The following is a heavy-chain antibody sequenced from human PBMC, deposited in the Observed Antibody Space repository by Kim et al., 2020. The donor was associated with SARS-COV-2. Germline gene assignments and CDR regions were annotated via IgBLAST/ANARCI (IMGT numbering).Heavy chain of an antibody. D-gene: IGHD3-9*01. CDR2: IYYSGST. CDR1: GGSISSSSYY. CDR3: ARRERYFDWLQSPDAFDI. V-gene: IGHV4-39*01. J-gene: IGHJ3*02. Sequence: SETLSLTCTVSGGSISSSSYYWGWIRQPPGKGLEWIGSIYYSGSTYYNPSLKSRVTISVDTSKNQFSLKLSSVTAADTAVYYCARRERYFDWLQSPDAFDIWGQGTMVTVSS.